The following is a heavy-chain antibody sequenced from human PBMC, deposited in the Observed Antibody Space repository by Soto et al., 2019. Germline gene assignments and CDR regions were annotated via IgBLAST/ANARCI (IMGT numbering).Heavy chain of an antibody. CDR1: GGTFSSYA. V-gene: IGHV1-69*13. CDR3: ARAAEPWKQLWPTFDY. Sequence: GASVKVSCKASGGTFSSYAISWVRQAPGQGLEWMGGIIPIFGTANYAQKFQGRVTITADESTSTAYMELSSLRSEDTAVYYCARAAEPWKQLWPTFDYWGQGTLVTVSS. CDR2: IIPIFGTA. J-gene: IGHJ4*02. D-gene: IGHD5-18*01.